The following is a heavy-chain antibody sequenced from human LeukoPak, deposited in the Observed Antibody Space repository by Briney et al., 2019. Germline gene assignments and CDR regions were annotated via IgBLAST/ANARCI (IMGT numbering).Heavy chain of an antibody. Sequence: PGGSRRLSWAASGFTFSTYAMSWVRQAPGKGLEWVSVISGSDGSTYYADSVKGRFTISRDNSKNTLYLQMNSLRAEDTAVYYCAKARSGSSASCYNYWGQGTLVTVSS. V-gene: IGHV3-23*01. CDR3: AKARSGSSASCYNY. CDR1: GFTFSTYA. D-gene: IGHD2-2*01. J-gene: IGHJ4*02. CDR2: ISGSDGST.